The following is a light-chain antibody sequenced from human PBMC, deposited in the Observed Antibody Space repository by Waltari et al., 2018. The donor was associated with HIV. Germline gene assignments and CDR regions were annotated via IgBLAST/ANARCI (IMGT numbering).Light chain of an antibody. CDR3: QQYGGSPPIT. Sequence: EIVLTQSPGTLSLSPGERATLSCRASQSVSSNYLAWYQQQPGQAPRLLIYGASSRATGIPDRFSGSGSGTDFTLTISRLEPEDFAVYYCQQYGGSPPITFGQGTRLEIK. CDR1: QSVSSNY. J-gene: IGKJ5*01. CDR2: GAS. V-gene: IGKV3-20*01.